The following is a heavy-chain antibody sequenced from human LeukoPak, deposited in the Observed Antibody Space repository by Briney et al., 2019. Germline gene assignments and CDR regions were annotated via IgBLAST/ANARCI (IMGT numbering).Heavy chain of an antibody. CDR1: AFSLNAYN. V-gene: IGHV3-48*04. CDR2: VSISSGTI. Sequence: GGSLRLSCAASAFSLNAYNMNWVRQAPGKGLEWISFVSISSGTIYYADSVKGRFRISRDNAKSSLDLEMNSLRAEDTAVYYCARAMSTFGGVRNYFDSWGQGTLVTVSS. CDR3: ARAMSTFGGVRNYFDS. D-gene: IGHD3-16*01. J-gene: IGHJ4*02.